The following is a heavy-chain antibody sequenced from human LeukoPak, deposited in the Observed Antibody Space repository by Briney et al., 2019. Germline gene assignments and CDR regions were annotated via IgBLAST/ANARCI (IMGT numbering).Heavy chain of an antibody. CDR1: GGSISSSSYY. CDR2: IYYSGST. D-gene: IGHD6-13*01. V-gene: IGHV4-39*01. Sequence: KTSETLSLTCTVSGGSISSSSYYWGWIRQPPGKGLEWIGSIYYSGSTYYNPSLKSRVTISVDTSKNQFSLKLSSVTAADTAVYYCARGLKAAAGDYWGQGTLVTVSS. CDR3: ARGLKAAAGDY. J-gene: IGHJ4*02.